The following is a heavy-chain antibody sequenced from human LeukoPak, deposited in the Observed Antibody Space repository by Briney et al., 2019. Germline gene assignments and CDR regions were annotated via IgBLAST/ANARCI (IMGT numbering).Heavy chain of an antibody. CDR2: IIPILGTT. D-gene: IGHD3-22*01. Sequence: GASVKVSCKASGGTFISYATSWVRQAPGQGLEWMGGIIPILGTTNYAQKLQGRVTMTTDTSTSTAYMELRSLRSDDTAVYYCARDYYDSSGYYYGTPTDYWGQGTLVTVSS. CDR1: GGTFISYA. CDR3: ARDYYDSSGYYYGTPTDY. V-gene: IGHV1-69*05. J-gene: IGHJ4*02.